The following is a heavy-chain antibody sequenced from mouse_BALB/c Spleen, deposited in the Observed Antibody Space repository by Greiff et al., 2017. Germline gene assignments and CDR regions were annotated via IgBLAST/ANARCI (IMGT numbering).Heavy chain of an antibody. CDR2: INPYNGDT. Sequence: EVQRVESGPELVKPGASVKISCKASGYSFTGYFMNWVMQSHGKSLEWIGRINPYNGDTFYNQKFKGKATLTVDKSSSTAHMELRSLASEDSAVYYCAYWDGRDWFAYWGQGTLVTVSA. J-gene: IGHJ3*01. CDR1: GYSFTGYF. V-gene: IGHV1-20*02. CDR3: AYWDGRDWFAY. D-gene: IGHD4-1*01.